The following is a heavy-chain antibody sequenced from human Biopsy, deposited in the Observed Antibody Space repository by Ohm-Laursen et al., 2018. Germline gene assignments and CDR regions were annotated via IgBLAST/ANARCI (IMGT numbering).Heavy chain of an antibody. CDR2: ITSRSGYK. CDR1: GFSFTSYT. D-gene: IGHD3-10*01. V-gene: IGHV3-21*01. CDR3: ASLGLVWFGELLSVPFGLDV. Sequence: SLRLSCAAAGFSFTSYTMNWVRQVPGKGLEWVSSITSRSGYKYYADSVKGRFTISRDNAKNLLYLQMNSLRAEDTAVYFCASLGLVWFGELLSVPFGLDVWGQGTTVTVSS. J-gene: IGHJ6*02.